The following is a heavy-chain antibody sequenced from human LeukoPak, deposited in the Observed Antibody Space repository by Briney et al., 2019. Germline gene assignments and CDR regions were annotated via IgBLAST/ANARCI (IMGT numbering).Heavy chain of an antibody. Sequence: GGSLRLSCAASGFTFNTYSMNWVRQAPGKGLEWVSSISSSSSYIYYADSVKGRFTISRDNAKNSLYLQMNSLRAEDTAVYYCARGRSGYYLDYWGQGTLVTVSS. D-gene: IGHD3-22*01. CDR2: ISSSSSYI. V-gene: IGHV3-21*01. CDR1: GFTFNTYS. J-gene: IGHJ4*02. CDR3: ARGRSGYYLDY.